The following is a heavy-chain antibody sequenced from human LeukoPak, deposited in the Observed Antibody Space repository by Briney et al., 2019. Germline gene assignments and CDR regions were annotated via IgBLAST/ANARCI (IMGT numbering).Heavy chain of an antibody. CDR1: GFTFSSYG. J-gene: IGHJ4*02. V-gene: IGHV3-33*01. CDR2: IWYDGSNK. CDR3: ARERGIFGVVIPFDY. D-gene: IGHD3-3*01. Sequence: GGSLRPSCAASGFTFSSYGMHWVRQAPGKGLEWVAVIWYDGSNKYYADSVKGRFIISRDNSKNTLYLQMNSLRAEDTAVYYCARERGIFGVVIPFDYWGQGTLVTVSS.